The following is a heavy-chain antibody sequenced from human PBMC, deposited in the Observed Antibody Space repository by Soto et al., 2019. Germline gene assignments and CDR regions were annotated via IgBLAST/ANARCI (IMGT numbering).Heavy chain of an antibody. V-gene: IGHV5-51*01. CDR2: IYPGDSDT. Sequence: WESLKISCQGSGYRFASYWIGWVRQMPGKGLEWMGVIYPGDSDTRYSPSFQGQVTISADKSINTAYLQWSSLKASDTAVYYCARQNVRNGATEMVDYWGQGTLITVSS. J-gene: IGHJ4*02. D-gene: IGHD1-26*01. CDR3: ARQNVRNGATEMVDY. CDR1: GYRFASYW.